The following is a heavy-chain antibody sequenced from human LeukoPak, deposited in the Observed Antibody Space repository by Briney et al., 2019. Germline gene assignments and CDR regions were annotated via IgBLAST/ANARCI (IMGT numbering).Heavy chain of an antibody. J-gene: IGHJ6*03. D-gene: IGHD4-11*01. Sequence: SETLSLTCAVSGYSISSGYYWGWIRQPPGKGLEWIGSIYHSGSTNYNPSLKSRVTMSVDTSKNQFSLKLTSVTAADTAVYYCARGDYSNYPNYYYYMDVWGKGTTVTVSS. CDR3: ARGDYSNYPNYYYYMDV. V-gene: IGHV4-38-2*01. CDR1: GYSISSGYY. CDR2: IYHSGST.